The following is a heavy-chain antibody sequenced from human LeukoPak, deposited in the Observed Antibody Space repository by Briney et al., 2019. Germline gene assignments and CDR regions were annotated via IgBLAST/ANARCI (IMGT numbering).Heavy chain of an antibody. D-gene: IGHD2-21*02. CDR3: ASAYCGGDCYYLLDY. Sequence: ASVKVSCKASGYAFTGYYMHWVRQAPGQGLEWMGWINPNSGGTNYARKFQGRVTMTRDTSISTAYMELSRLRSDDTAVYYCASAYCGGDCYYLLDYWGQGTLVTVSS. V-gene: IGHV1-2*02. J-gene: IGHJ4*02. CDR1: GYAFTGYY. CDR2: INPNSGGT.